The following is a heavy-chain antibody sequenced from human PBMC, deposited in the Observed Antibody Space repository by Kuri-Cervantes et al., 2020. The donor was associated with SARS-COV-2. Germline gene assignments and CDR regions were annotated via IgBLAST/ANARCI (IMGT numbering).Heavy chain of an antibody. D-gene: IGHD4-17*01. Sequence: GESLKISCAASGFTFSSYAMHWVRQAPGKGLEWVAVISYDGSNKYYADSVKGRFTISRDNSKNTLYLQMNSLRAEDTAVYYCVRDLYGVLYYFDYWGQGTLVTVSS. CDR3: VRDLYGVLYYFDY. CDR2: ISYDGSNK. CDR1: GFTFSSYA. V-gene: IGHV3-30*04. J-gene: IGHJ4*02.